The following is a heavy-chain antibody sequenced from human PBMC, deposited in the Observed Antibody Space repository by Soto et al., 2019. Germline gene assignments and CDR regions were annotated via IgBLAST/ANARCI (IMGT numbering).Heavy chain of an antibody. J-gene: IGHJ4*02. CDR3: AKRGAYSSSSPFDY. CDR2: ISYDGSNK. Sequence: GGSLRLSCAATGFTFSSYGMHWVRQAPGKGLEWVAVISYDGSNKYYADSVKGRFTISRDNSKNTLYLQMNSLRAEDTAVYYCAKRGAYSSSSPFDYWGQGTLVTVSS. V-gene: IGHV3-30*18. D-gene: IGHD6-6*01. CDR1: GFTFSSYG.